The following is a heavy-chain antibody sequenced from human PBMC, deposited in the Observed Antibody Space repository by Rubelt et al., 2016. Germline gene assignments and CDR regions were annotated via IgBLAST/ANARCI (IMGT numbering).Heavy chain of an antibody. CDR1: GGAFSGYY. CDR2: IKHSGST. V-gene: IGHV4-34*01. Sequence: QVQLQQWGAGLLKPSETLSLTCAVYGGAFSGYYWSWIRQPPGKGLEWIGEIKHSGSTNSNPPLKSQVTISTATSKSQFSLKLSSVTAADAAVYYCARGRMGFHYYYYGMDVWGQGTTVTVSS. CDR3: ARGRMGFHYYYYGMDV. J-gene: IGHJ6*02. D-gene: IGHD1-26*01.